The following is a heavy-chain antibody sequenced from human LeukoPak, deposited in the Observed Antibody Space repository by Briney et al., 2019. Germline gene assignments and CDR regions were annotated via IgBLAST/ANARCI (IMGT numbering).Heavy chain of an antibody. CDR2: IKQDGSEK. CDR1: GFTFSSYW. Sequence: PGGSLRLSCAASGFTFSSYWMSWVRQAPGKGLEWVANIKQDGSEKYYVDSVKGRFTISRDNAKNSLYLQVNSLRGEDTAVYYCASPPSSTGYYAFDYWGQGTLVTVSS. D-gene: IGHD3-22*01. V-gene: IGHV3-7*01. J-gene: IGHJ4*02. CDR3: ASPPSSTGYYAFDY.